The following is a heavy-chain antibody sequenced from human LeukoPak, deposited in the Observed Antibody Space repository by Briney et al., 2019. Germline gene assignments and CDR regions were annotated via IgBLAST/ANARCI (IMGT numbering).Heavy chain of an antibody. CDR2: ISSSSGYI. CDR1: GFTFSSYN. D-gene: IGHD3-22*01. Sequence: GGSLRLSCAASGFTFSSYNMNWVRQAPGKGLEWVSSISSSSGYIYYADSVKGRFTISRDNAKNSLYLQMNSLRAEDTAVYYCAKGRGSSGYYPIDYWGQGTLVTVSS. V-gene: IGHV3-21*01. J-gene: IGHJ4*02. CDR3: AKGRGSSGYYPIDY.